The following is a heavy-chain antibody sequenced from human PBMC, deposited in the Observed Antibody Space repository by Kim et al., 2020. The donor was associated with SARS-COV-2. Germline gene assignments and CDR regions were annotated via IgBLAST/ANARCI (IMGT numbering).Heavy chain of an antibody. V-gene: IGHV1-18*04. Sequence: ASVKVSCKASGYTFTSYGISWVRQAPGQGLEWMGWISAYNGNTNYAQKLQGRVTMTTDTSTSTAYMELRSLRSDDTAVYYCARDAPGQWLVPLHYYYYYGMAVWGQGTTVTVSS. D-gene: IGHD6-19*01. CDR3: ARDAPGQWLVPLHYYYYYGMAV. J-gene: IGHJ6*02. CDR2: ISAYNGNT. CDR1: GYTFTSYG.